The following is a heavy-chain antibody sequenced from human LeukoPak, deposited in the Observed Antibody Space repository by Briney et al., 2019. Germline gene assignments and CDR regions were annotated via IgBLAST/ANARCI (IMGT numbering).Heavy chain of an antibody. D-gene: IGHD3-10*01. CDR3: ARDYNVSRPLDY. Sequence: GGSLRLSCAASGFSLSSYWMHWVRQAPGKGLVWVSRINSDGSSTRYADFVKGRFTISRDNAKNTLYLEMNSLRGEDTAVYYCARDYNVSRPLDYWGQGNLVTVSS. V-gene: IGHV3-74*01. J-gene: IGHJ4*02. CDR1: GFSLSSYW. CDR2: INSDGSST.